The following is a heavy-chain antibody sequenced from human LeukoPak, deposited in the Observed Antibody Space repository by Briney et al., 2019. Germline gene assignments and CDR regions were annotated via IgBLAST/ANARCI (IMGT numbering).Heavy chain of an antibody. J-gene: IGHJ4*02. D-gene: IGHD2-2*01. Sequence: PGGSLRLSCAASGFTFSHYWMSWVRQAPGKGLEWVANIKQDGSEIYYVESVKGRFTISRDNAKNSLYLQMNSLRAEDTAVYYCARDLVCTGSSCFRAARADDYFDYWGQGTLVTVSS. CDR3: ARDLVCTGSSCFRAARADDYFDY. CDR1: GFTFSHYW. V-gene: IGHV3-7*01. CDR2: IKQDGSEI.